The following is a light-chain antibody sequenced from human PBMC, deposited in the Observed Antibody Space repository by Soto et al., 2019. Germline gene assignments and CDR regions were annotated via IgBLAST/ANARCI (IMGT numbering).Light chain of an antibody. J-gene: IGLJ7*01. Sequence: QSVLTQPPSLSGTPGPRVTISCSGSNFKVKNNYDYWYQQFAGTGPELLIYSNTRRPSGVPDRFSGSKSGSSASLAISGLRPEDEADYYCASWDDSLSETVFGGGTQLTVL. CDR1: NFKVKNNY. CDR3: ASWDDSLSETV. CDR2: SNT. V-gene: IGLV1-47*01.